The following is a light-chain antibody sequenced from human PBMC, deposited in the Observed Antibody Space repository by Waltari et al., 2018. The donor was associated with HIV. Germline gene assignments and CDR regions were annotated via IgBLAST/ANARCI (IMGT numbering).Light chain of an antibody. V-gene: IGLV2-14*01. CDR3: ASYISSRSPE. Sequence: QSALTQPASVSGSPGQSITISCTGTSSDLRIYNSVSCYQHHPGKAPKVIIYEVINRPSGVSSRFSGSISANPASLTISGLQAEDEAVYFCASYISSRSPEFGGGTKVTVL. CDR2: EVI. J-gene: IGLJ3*02. CDR1: SSDLRIYNS.